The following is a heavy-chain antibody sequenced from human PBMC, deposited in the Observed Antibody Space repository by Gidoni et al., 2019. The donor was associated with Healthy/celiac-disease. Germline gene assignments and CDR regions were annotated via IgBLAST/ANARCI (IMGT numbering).Heavy chain of an antibody. CDR1: GFTFGAYA. CDR3: TRDTGFWSGYADY. Sequence: EVQLVESGGGLVQPGRSLRLSCTASGFTFGAYAMSWVRQAPGKGLEWVGFIRSKAYGGTTEYAASVKGRFTISRDDSKSIAYLQMNSLKTEDTAVYYCTRDTGFWSGYADYWGQGTLVTVSS. V-gene: IGHV3-49*04. D-gene: IGHD3-3*01. J-gene: IGHJ4*02. CDR2: IRSKAYGGTT.